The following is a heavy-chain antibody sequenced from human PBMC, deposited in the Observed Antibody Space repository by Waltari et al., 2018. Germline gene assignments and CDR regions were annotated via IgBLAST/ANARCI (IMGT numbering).Heavy chain of an antibody. CDR2: IYDSGST. V-gene: IGHV4-59*01. D-gene: IGHD1-26*01. Sequence: QVQLQESGPGLVKPSETLSLTCTVSGGSISSYYWSWIRQPPGKGLEWIGYIYDSGSTNYNPSLKSRVTISVDTSKNQFSLKLSSVTAADTAVYYCARSGRGRAWPDYWGQGTLVTVSS. CDR1: GGSISSYY. J-gene: IGHJ4*02. CDR3: ARSGRGRAWPDY.